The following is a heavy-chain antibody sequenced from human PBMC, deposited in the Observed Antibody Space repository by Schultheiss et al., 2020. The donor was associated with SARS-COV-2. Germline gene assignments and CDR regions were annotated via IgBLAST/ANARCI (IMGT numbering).Heavy chain of an antibody. CDR2: ISSSSSYI. V-gene: IGHV3-21*01. CDR1: GFTFSSYS. D-gene: IGHD1-14*01. Sequence: GGSLRLSCAASGFTFSSYSMNWVRQAPGKGLEWVSSISSSSSYIYYADSVKGRFTISRDNAKNSLYLQMNSLRAEDTAVYYCARDTRPRTHYYYYMDVWGKGTTVTVSS. CDR3: ARDTRPRTHYYYYMDV. J-gene: IGHJ6*03.